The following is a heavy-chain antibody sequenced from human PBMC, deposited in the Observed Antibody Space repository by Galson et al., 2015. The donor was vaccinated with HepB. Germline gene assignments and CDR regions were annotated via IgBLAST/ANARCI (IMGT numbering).Heavy chain of an antibody. CDR3: ARGEPFDF. Sequence: SGAEVKKPGESLKISCNVSGYNFKTYWIYWVRQMPGKGLEWMGRIDPSDSYTNYNPSFQGRVTISADQSMTSAYLQLSSLKASDTAMYYCARGEPFDFWGQGTLVTVSS. CDR2: IDPSDSYT. CDR1: GYNFKTYW. V-gene: IGHV5-10-1*01. J-gene: IGHJ4*02. D-gene: IGHD1-26*01.